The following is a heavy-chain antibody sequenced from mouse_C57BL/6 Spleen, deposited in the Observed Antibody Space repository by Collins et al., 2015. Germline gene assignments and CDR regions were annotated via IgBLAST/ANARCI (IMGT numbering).Heavy chain of an antibody. V-gene: IGHV1-26*01. J-gene: IGHJ3*01. CDR3: AIDSSGSAWFAY. D-gene: IGHD3-2*02. CDR2: INPNNGGT. Sequence: EVQLQQSGPELVKPGASVKISCKASGYTFTDYYMNWVKQSHGKSLEWIGDINPNNGGTSYNQKFKGKATLTVDKSSGTAYMELRSLTSEDSAVYYCAIDSSGSAWFAYWGQGTLVTVSA. CDR1: GYTFTDYY.